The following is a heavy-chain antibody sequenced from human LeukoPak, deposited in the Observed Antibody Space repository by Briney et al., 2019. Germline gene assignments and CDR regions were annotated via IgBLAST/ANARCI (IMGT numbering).Heavy chain of an antibody. CDR2: INPNSGGT. D-gene: IGHD3-10*01. Sequence: ASVKVSCKASGYTFIAYYLHWVRQAPGQGLEWMGWINPNSGGTNYAQKFKDWVTMTRDTSINTTYTELSSLKSDVTAVYYCARGTPGSYFGYWGQGTLVTVSS. CDR1: GYTFIAYY. J-gene: IGHJ4*02. CDR3: ARGTPGSYFGY. V-gene: IGHV1-2*04.